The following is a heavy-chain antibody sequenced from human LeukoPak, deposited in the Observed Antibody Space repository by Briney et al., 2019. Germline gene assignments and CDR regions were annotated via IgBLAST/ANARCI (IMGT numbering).Heavy chain of an antibody. Sequence: GGSLRLSCAASGFTFNIYGMHWVRQAPGRGLEYVSAVSSDGSRTYYADSVKGRFTISRDNSKNTLYLRIGDLRAEDMAVYYCATTFSGRDGYKYFDYWGQGTLVTVSS. D-gene: IGHD5-24*01. V-gene: IGHV3-64*02. CDR2: VSSDGSRT. CDR3: ATTFSGRDGYKYFDY. J-gene: IGHJ4*02. CDR1: GFTFNIYG.